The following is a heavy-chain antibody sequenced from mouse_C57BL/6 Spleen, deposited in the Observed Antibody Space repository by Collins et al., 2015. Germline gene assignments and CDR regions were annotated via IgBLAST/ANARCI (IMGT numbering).Heavy chain of an antibody. CDR3: ARGITTVVEYYYAMDY. Sequence: EVQLQQSGPELVKPGASVKISCKASGYTFTDYYMNWVKQSHGKSLEWIGDINPNNGGTSYNQKFKGKATLTVDKSSSTAYMELRSLTSEDSAVYYCARGITTVVEYYYAMDYWGQGTSVTVSS. V-gene: IGHV1-26*01. CDR1: GYTFTDYY. D-gene: IGHD1-1*01. J-gene: IGHJ4*01. CDR2: INPNNGGT.